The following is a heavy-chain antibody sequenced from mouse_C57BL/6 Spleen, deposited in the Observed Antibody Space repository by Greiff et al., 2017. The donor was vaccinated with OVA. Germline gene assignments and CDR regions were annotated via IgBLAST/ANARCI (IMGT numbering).Heavy chain of an antibody. CDR3: ARGPTVGEGWYFDV. J-gene: IGHJ1*03. D-gene: IGHD1-1*01. CDR2: INYDGSST. CDR1: GFTFSDYY. Sequence: EVMLVESEGGLVQPGSSMKLSCTASGFTFSDYYMAWVRQVPEKGLEWVANINYDGSSTYYLDSLKSRFILSSDNAKNSLYLQMSSRKSEDTATDYCARGPTVGEGWYFDVWGTGTTVTVSS. V-gene: IGHV5-16*01.